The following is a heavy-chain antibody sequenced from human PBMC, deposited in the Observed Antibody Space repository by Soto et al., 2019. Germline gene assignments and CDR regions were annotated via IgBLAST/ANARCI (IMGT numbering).Heavy chain of an antibody. CDR1: GFTFSSYA. CDR3: AKTSTREPPVDDDY. Sequence: GWSLRLSCAASGFTFSSYAMSWVRQAPGKGLEWVSAISGSGGSTYYADSVKGRFTISRDNSKNTLYLQMSSLRAEDTAVYYCAKTSTREPPVDDDYWGQGTLVTVSS. V-gene: IGHV3-23*01. D-gene: IGHD3-9*01. J-gene: IGHJ4*02. CDR2: ISGSGGST.